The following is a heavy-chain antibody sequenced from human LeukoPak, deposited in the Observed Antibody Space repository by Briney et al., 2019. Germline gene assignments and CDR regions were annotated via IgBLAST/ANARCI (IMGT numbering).Heavy chain of an antibody. CDR1: GYTFTHYY. CDR3: ARGALGYGADLFDI. CDR2: INPNTGGR. D-gene: IGHD4-17*01. J-gene: IGHJ3*02. Sequence: GASVRVSCTTSGYTFTHYYFHWVRQAPGQGLEWMGWINPNTGGRGYAQKFQGRVTMTRDTSISAAYMELSSLRSDDTAVYYCARGALGYGADLFDIWGQGPMVTVSS. V-gene: IGHV1-2*02.